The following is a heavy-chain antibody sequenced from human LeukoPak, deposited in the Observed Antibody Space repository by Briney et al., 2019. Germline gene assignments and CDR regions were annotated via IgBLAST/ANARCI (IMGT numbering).Heavy chain of an antibody. D-gene: IGHD3-10*01. J-gene: IGHJ4*02. Sequence: ASVKVSCKASGYTFTSYGISWVRQAPGQGLEWMGWISAYNGNTNYAQKLQGRVTMTTDTSTSTAYMELRSLRSDDTAVYYCARGMVRGVIMLYFDYWGQGTLVTVSS. CDR3: ARGMVRGVIMLYFDY. CDR2: ISAYNGNT. V-gene: IGHV1-18*01. CDR1: GYTFTSYG.